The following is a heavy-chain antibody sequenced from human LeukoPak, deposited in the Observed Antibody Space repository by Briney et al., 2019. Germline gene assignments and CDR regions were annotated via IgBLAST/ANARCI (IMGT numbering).Heavy chain of an antibody. CDR3: ARGLDYYDSSGYYYAHKHYYGMDV. CDR1: GGSISSYY. D-gene: IGHD3-22*01. V-gene: IGHV4-59*01. Sequence: SETLSLTCTVSGGSISSYYWSWIRQPPGKGLEWIGYIYYSGSTNYNPSLKSRVTISVDTSKNQFSLKLSSVTAADTAVYYCARGLDYYDSSGYYYAHKHYYGMDVWGQGTTVTVSS. J-gene: IGHJ6*02. CDR2: IYYSGST.